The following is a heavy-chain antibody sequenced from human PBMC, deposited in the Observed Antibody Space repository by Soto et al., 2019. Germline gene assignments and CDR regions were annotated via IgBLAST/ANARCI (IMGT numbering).Heavy chain of an antibody. D-gene: IGHD2-2*01. V-gene: IGHV1-69*02. CDR2: IIPILGIA. Sequence: ASVKVSCKASGGTFSSYTISWVRQAPGQGLEWMGRIIPILGIANYAQKFQGRVTITADKSTSTAYMELSSLRSEDTAVYYCARGSSTSFDAFDIWGQGTMVTVS. CDR1: GGTFSSYT. CDR3: ARGSSTSFDAFDI. J-gene: IGHJ3*02.